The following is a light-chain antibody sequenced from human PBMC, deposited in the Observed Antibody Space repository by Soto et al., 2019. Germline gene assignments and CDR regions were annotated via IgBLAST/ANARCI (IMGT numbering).Light chain of an antibody. CDR1: RSDVGGYNY. CDR2: EVS. V-gene: IGLV2-14*01. CDR3: SPYTISSTPVV. Sequence: QSALTQPASVSGSPGQSITISCTGTRSDVGGYNYVSWYQQHPGKAPKPMIYEVSNRPSGDSNRFSGSKSGNTASQTISGLQAEDEADYYCSPYTISSTPVVFGGGTKLTVL. J-gene: IGLJ2*01.